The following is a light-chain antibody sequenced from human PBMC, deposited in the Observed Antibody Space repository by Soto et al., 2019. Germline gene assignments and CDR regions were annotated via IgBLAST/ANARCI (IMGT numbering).Light chain of an antibody. CDR2: DVS. Sequence: QSVLTQPRSVSGSPGQSVTISCAGTSSDVGGYNSVSWYQQHPGKAPKLMIYDVSKRPSGVPDRFSGSKSGNTASLTISGLQAEDEADYYCCSYAGTYIFVFGTGTQLTVL. J-gene: IGLJ7*01. CDR3: CSYAGTYIFV. V-gene: IGLV2-11*01. CDR1: SSDVGGYNS.